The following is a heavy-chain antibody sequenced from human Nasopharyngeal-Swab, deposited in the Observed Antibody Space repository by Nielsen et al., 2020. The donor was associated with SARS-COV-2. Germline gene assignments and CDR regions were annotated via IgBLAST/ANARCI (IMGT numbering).Heavy chain of an antibody. D-gene: IGHD3-22*01. V-gene: IGHV5-10-1*01. Sequence: GESLKISCKGSGYSFNSYWISWVRQMPGKGLEWMGRLDPSDSYTNYSPSFQGHVTISADKSISTAYLQWSSLKASDTAMYYCARQMDYYDSSGYYYFDYWGQGTLVTVSS. CDR3: ARQMDYYDSSGYYYFDY. J-gene: IGHJ4*02. CDR2: LDPSDSYT. CDR1: GYSFNSYW.